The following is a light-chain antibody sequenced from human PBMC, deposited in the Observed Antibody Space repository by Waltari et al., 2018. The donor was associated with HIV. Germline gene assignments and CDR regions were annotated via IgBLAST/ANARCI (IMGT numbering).Light chain of an antibody. CDR2: DYN. Sequence: QSVSTQSPSVSAAPGKKVTISCSGSNSNIGRRYVSWYQHLPGTAPKLLIYDYNERPSGIPDRFSGSKSGTSATLGITGLQTGDEAEYSCATWDKSLNIVLFDGGTKVTVL. J-gene: IGLJ2*01. CDR1: NSNIGRRY. CDR3: ATWDKSLNIVL. V-gene: IGLV1-51*01.